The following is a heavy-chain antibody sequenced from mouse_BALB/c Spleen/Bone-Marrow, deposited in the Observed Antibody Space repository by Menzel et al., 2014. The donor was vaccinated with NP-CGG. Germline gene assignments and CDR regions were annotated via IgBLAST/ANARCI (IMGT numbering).Heavy chain of an antibody. CDR1: GYTFTSYV. CDR3: ARKRGGAMDY. V-gene: IGHV1-14*01. CDR2: IIPSNDVT. J-gene: IGHJ4*01. Sequence: VQLQQSGPELVKPGASVKMSCKASGYTFTSYVMHWVQQKPGQGLEWIGYIIPSNDVTKYNEKFKGKATLTSDKSSSTAYMELSSLTSEDSAVYYCARKRGGAMDYWGPGISVIVSS.